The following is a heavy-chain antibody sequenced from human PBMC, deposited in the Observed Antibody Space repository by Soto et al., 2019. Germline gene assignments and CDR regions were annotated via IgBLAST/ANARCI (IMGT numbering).Heavy chain of an antibody. J-gene: IGHJ4*02. Sequence: ASVKVSCKASGYTFTSYAMHWVRQAPGQRLEWMGWINAGNGNTKYSQKFQGRVTITRDTSASTAYMELSSLRSEDTAVYYCARPITMVRGGAYYFDYWGQGTLVTVSS. CDR3: ARPITMVRGGAYYFDY. CDR2: INAGNGNT. V-gene: IGHV1-3*01. D-gene: IGHD3-10*01. CDR1: GYTFTSYA.